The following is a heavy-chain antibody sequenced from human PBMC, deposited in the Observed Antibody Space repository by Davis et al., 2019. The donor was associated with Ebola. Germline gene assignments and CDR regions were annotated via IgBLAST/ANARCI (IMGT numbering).Heavy chain of an antibody. Sequence: GESLKISCAASGFSVRSYWMHWVRQAPGKGLELVSRVSPDGTTTEYADSVKGRFAISRDNAKNTLYLQMNSLRADDTAVYYCARNFDWYDHSWGQGTRVTVSS. J-gene: IGHJ4*02. CDR2: VSPDGTTT. D-gene: IGHD3-9*01. CDR1: GFSVRSYW. CDR3: ARNFDWYDHS. V-gene: IGHV3-74*03.